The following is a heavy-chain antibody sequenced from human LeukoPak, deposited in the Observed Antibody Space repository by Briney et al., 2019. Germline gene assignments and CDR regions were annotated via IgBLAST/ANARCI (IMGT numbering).Heavy chain of an antibody. D-gene: IGHD6-13*01. J-gene: IGHJ3*02. V-gene: IGHV6-1*01. Sequence: SQTLSLTCAISGDSVSSNSATWNWIRQSPSRGLEWLGRTYYRSKWYNEYAVSVKSPITINPDTSKNQFSLQLNSVTPEDTAVYYCARGPPGTGAFDIWGQGTMVTVSS. CDR3: ARGPPGTGAFDI. CDR2: TYYRSKWYN. CDR1: GDSVSSNSAT.